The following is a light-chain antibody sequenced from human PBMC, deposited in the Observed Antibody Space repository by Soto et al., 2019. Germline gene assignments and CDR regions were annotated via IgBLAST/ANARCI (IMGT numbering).Light chain of an antibody. CDR1: SSDVGGYNY. CDR2: GVS. V-gene: IGLV2-14*01. J-gene: IGLJ3*02. Sequence: QSALTQPASVSGSPGQSITISCTGTSSDVGGYNYVSWYQQHPGKAPKLMIYGVSNRPSGISYRFSGSKSGNTASLTISGLQAEDEADYYCSSYTSSNTWVFGGGTKLIVL. CDR3: SSYTSSNTWV.